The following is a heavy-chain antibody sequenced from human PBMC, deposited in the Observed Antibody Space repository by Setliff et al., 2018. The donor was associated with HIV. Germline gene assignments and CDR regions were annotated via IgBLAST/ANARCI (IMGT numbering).Heavy chain of an antibody. V-gene: IGHV5-51*01. CDR1: GYDFTYNW. J-gene: IGHJ4*02. D-gene: IGHD3-22*01. CDR3: ARHDYSDSRGYFDS. Sequence: LGESLKISCKGSGYDFTYNWIAWVRKMPGKGLEWMGIIFPSDSDIKYSPSFQGQVTISADTSINTAYLQWSSLKASDTATYYCARHDYSDSRGYFDSWGQGTLVTVSS. CDR2: IFPSDSDI.